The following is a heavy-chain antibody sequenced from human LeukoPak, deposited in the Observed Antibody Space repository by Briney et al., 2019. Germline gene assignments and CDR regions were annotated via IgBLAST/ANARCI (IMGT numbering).Heavy chain of an antibody. CDR2: ISYSGTT. CDR1: GGSISNYY. J-gene: IGHJ4*02. Sequence: SQTLSLTCSVSGGSISNYYWSWIRQPPGKGLEWFGYISYSGTTNYNPSLKSRVAMSMDTSKNQFSLELNSVTAADTAVYYCASLWGSGSGPPKYYFDHWGQGTPVTVSS. V-gene: IGHV4-59*08. CDR3: ASLWGSGSGPPKYYFDH. D-gene: IGHD5-12*01.